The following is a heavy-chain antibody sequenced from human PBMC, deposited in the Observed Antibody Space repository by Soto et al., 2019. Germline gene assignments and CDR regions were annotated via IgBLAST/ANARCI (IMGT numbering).Heavy chain of an antibody. CDR2: IYYSGTT. V-gene: IGHV4-39*01. D-gene: IGHD1-7*01. CDR1: GGSISSSTYY. J-gene: IGHJ4*02. CDR3: ARLWNYKGFYFDY. Sequence: SETLSLTCTVSGGSISSSTYYWGWIRQPPGKGLEWIGSIYYSGTTYYNPSLKSRVTISVDTSKSQFFLNLSSVTAADTAVFYCARLWNYKGFYFDYSGQGALVTVSS.